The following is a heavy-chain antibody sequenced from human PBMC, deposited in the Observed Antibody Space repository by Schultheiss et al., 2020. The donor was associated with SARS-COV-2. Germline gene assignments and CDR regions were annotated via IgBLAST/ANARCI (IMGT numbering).Heavy chain of an antibody. V-gene: IGHV3-15*01. CDR1: GFTFSNAW. CDR2: IKSKTDGGTT. D-gene: IGHD2-15*01. CDR3: TTNFLGYCSGGSCYWYYYYYGMDV. J-gene: IGHJ6*02. Sequence: GGSLRLSCAASGFTFSNAWMSWVRQAPGKGLEWVGRIKSKTDGGTTDYAAPVKGRFTISRDDSKNTLYLQMNSLKTEDTAVYYCTTNFLGYCSGGSCYWYYYYYGMDVWGQGTTVTVSS.